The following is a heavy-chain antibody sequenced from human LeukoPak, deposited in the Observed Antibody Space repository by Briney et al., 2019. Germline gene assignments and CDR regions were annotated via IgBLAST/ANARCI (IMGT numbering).Heavy chain of an antibody. J-gene: IGHJ3*02. CDR2: ISYDGSKK. CDR3: AREGIVVALDAFDI. D-gene: IGHD3-22*01. Sequence: GGSLRLSCAASGFTFSSYAMHWVRQAPGKGLEWVAVISYDGSKKYYADSVKGRFTISRDNSKNTLYLQMNSLRAEDTAVYYCAREGIVVALDAFDIWGQGTMVTVSS. V-gene: IGHV3-30-3*01. CDR1: GFTFSSYA.